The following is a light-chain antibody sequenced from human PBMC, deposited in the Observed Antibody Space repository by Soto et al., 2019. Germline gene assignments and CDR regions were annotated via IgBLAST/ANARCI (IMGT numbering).Light chain of an antibody. J-gene: IGLJ1*01. CDR2: EVT. V-gene: IGLV2-18*02. Sequence: QSALTQPPSVSGSPGQSVTISCTGTSSDVGKYDRVSWYQQPPGTAPKLIIYEVTNRPSGVPARFSGSKSGNTASLTISWLQAEDEADYYCSSYTSTSRYVFGAGTKGTVL. CDR1: SSDVGKYDR. CDR3: SSYTSTSRYV.